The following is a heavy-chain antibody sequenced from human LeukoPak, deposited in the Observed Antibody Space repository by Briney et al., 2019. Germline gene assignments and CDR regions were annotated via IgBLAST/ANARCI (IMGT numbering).Heavy chain of an antibody. CDR1: GFTFSSYS. Sequence: GGSLRLSCAASGFTFSSYSMNWVRQAPGKGLEWVSSISSSSSYIYYADPVKGRFTISGDNAKNSLYLQMNSLRAEDTAVYYCARGIAVAGTETYYYGMGVWGQGTTVTVSS. J-gene: IGHJ6*02. D-gene: IGHD6-19*01. V-gene: IGHV3-21*01. CDR2: ISSSSSYI. CDR3: ARGIAVAGTETYYYGMGV.